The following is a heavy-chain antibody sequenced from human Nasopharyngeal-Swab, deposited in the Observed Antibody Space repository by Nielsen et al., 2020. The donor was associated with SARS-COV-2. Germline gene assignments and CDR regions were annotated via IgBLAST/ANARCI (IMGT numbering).Heavy chain of an antibody. Sequence: ASVKVSCKASGYIFTSYYMHWVRQAPGQGLEWMGIINPSGGSTSYAQKFQGRVTMTRDTSTSTVYMELSSLRPEDTAVYYCARDQIGDSSGYDFDYWGQGTLVTVSS. D-gene: IGHD3-22*01. CDR1: GYIFTSYY. V-gene: IGHV1-46*01. CDR2: INPSGGST. CDR3: ARDQIGDSSGYDFDY. J-gene: IGHJ4*02.